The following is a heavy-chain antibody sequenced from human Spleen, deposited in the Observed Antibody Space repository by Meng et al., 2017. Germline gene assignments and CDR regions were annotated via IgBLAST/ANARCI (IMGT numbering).Heavy chain of an antibody. CDR2: IKQDGSEK. V-gene: IGHV3-7*01. D-gene: IGHD3-22*01. CDR1: GFTFSSYW. J-gene: IGHJ3*02. CDR3: ARIRSWRITMIETVHAFDI. Sequence: GGSLRLSCAASGFTFSSYWMSWVRQAPGKGLEWVANIKQDGSEKYYVDSVKGRFTISRDNAKNSLYLQMNSLRAEDTAVYYCARIRSWRITMIETVHAFDIWGQGTMVTVSS.